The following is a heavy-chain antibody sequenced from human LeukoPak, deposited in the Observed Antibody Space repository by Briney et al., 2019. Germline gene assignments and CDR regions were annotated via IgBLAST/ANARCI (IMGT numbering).Heavy chain of an antibody. D-gene: IGHD3-3*01. CDR2: ISATGGSI. CDR1: GFTFRSYG. V-gene: IGHV3-23*01. Sequence: GGSLRLSCAASGFTFRSYGMNWVRQAPGKGLGWVSSISATGGSIYYADSVKGRFTISRDNSKNTLNLQMNALRAEDTAIYYCAKGVAANNFWSGYDYWGQGALVTVSS. CDR3: AKGVAANNFWSGYDY. J-gene: IGHJ4*02.